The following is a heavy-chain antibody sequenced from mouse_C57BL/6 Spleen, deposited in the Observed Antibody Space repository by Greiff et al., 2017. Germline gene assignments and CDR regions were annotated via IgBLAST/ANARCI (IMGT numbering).Heavy chain of an antibody. Sequence: QVQLQQSGPELVKPGASVKISCKASGYTFTDYYINWVKQRPGQGLEWIGWIFPGSGSTYYNEKFKGKATLTVDKSYSTAYMLLSSLTSEDSAVYFCEGGGYSNYGYAMDYWGQGTSVTVSS. V-gene: IGHV1-75*01. D-gene: IGHD2-5*01. CDR2: IFPGSGST. CDR3: EGGGYSNYGYAMDY. CDR1: GYTFTDYY. J-gene: IGHJ4*01.